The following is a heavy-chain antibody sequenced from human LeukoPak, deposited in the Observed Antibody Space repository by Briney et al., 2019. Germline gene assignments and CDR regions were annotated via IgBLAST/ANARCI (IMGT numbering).Heavy chain of an antibody. CDR3: ARDLGWYIKYGMDV. CDR2: ISSSGSTV. V-gene: IGHV3-11*01. Sequence: PGGSLRLSCAASGFTFSDYYMSWIRQAPGKGLEWVSYISSSGSTVYYADSVKGRFTISRDNAKNSLYLQMNSLRAEDTAVYYCARDLGWYIKYGMDVWGQGTTVTVSS. J-gene: IGHJ6*02. CDR1: GFTFSDYY. D-gene: IGHD6-19*01.